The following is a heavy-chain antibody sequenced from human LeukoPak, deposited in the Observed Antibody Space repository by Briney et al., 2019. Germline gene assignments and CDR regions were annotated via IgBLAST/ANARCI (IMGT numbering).Heavy chain of an antibody. Sequence: GGSLRLSCAASGFTFSSYAMSWVRQAPGKGLEWVSAISGSGGSTYYADSVKGRFTISRDNSKNTLYLQMNSLRAEDTAVYYCASELSAYSSSWHPGYMDVWGKGTTATIS. CDR1: GFTFSSYA. J-gene: IGHJ6*03. D-gene: IGHD6-13*01. CDR3: ASELSAYSSSWHPGYMDV. CDR2: ISGSGGST. V-gene: IGHV3-23*01.